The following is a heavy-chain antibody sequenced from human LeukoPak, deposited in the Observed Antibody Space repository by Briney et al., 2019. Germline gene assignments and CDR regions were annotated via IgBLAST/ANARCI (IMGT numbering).Heavy chain of an antibody. CDR2: LTGSGATT. CDR1: GFTFSSYA. V-gene: IGHV3-23*01. D-gene: IGHD5/OR15-5a*01. Sequence: GGFLRLSCAASGFTFSSYAMSWVRQAPGKGLEWVSALTGSGATTNYADSVKGRFTISRDNSKNTLFLQMNSLRAEDTAVYYCAKEDIVSTMGNFDYWGQGTLVTVSS. J-gene: IGHJ4*02. CDR3: AKEDIVSTMGNFDY.